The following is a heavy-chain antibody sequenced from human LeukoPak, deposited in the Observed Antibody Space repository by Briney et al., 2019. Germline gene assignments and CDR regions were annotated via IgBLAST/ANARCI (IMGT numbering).Heavy chain of an antibody. CDR1: GGSFSDYS. V-gene: IGHV4-34*01. D-gene: IGHD5-12*01. CDR2: IDHSGST. CDR3: ATRLPTDY. J-gene: IGHJ4*02. Sequence: PSETLSLTCAVYGGSFSDYSWSWIRQPPGKGLEWIGEIDHSGSTSYNPSLKSRLTISVDTSKKQFSLKLNSVTAADTAVYYCATRLPTDYWGQGTLVTVSS.